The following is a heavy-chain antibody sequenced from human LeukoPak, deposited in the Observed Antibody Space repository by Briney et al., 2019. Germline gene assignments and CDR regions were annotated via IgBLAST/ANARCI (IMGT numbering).Heavy chain of an antibody. CDR2: ISGSGGST. D-gene: IGHD3-22*01. CDR1: GFTFSSYA. V-gene: IGHV3-23*01. Sequence: GGSLRLSCAASGFTFSSYAMSWVRQAPGKGLEWVSAISGSGGSTYYADSVKGRFTISRDNSKNTLYLRMNSLRAEDTAVYYCAKEGHYYDSSGWFDPWGQGTLVTVSS. J-gene: IGHJ5*02. CDR3: AKEGHYYDSSGWFDP.